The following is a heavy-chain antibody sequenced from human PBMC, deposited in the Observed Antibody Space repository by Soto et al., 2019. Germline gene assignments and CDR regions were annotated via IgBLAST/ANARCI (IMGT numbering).Heavy chain of an antibody. Sequence: QVQLQQWGAGLLKPSETLSLTCAVYGGSFSGYYWSWIRQPPGKGLEWIGEINHSGSTNYNPSLKSRVTISVDTSKNQFSLKLSSVTAADTAVYYCARGPVRRKDYYGMDVWGQGTTVTVSS. CDR1: GGSFSGYY. CDR2: INHSGST. CDR3: ARGPVRRKDYYGMDV. D-gene: IGHD3-10*01. J-gene: IGHJ6*02. V-gene: IGHV4-34*01.